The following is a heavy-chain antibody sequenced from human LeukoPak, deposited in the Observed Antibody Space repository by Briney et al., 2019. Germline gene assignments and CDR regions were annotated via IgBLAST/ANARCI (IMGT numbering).Heavy chain of an antibody. Sequence: GGSLRLSCAASGFTFSSFGTHWVRQAPGKGLEWVAIISHDGRGKYYADSVKGRFTISRDNSRYTLYLQMNSLRVEDTAVYYCAKAGYGGSSTTTYGDAWGQGTLVTVST. D-gene: IGHD4-17*01. CDR2: ISHDGRGK. V-gene: IGHV3-30*18. J-gene: IGHJ5*02. CDR1: GFTFSSFG. CDR3: AKAGYGGSSTTTYGDA.